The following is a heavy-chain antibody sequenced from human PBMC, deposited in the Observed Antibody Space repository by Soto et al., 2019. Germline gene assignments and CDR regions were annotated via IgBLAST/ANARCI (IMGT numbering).Heavy chain of an antibody. CDR1: GEALNAYF. CDR3: ARDPGYCTNGVCPIFDF. CDR2: FYHSGTT. V-gene: IGHV4-59*01. J-gene: IGHJ4*02. D-gene: IGHD2-8*01. Sequence: PSETLSLTCRFVGEALNAYFWRLVRPPPGKGLEWIGHFYHSGTTNYSPALKSRVTISIDQSKNQFSLRLNSVTAADTAVYFCARDPGYCTNGVCPIFDFWGQGIPVTVSS.